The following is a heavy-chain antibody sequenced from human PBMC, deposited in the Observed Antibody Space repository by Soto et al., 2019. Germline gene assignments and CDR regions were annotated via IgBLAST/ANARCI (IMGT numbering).Heavy chain of an antibody. Sequence: EVQLVESGGGLVQPGGSLRLSCAASGFTVSTNYMIWVRQAPGKGLEWVSVLYNNGGTYYADSVKGRFTISRDNSKNTVYLQMNSLRAEDTALYHCAREISGSSSYWGQGTLVTVSS. CDR2: LYNNGGT. CDR1: GFTVSTNY. CDR3: AREISGSSSY. D-gene: IGHD6-6*01. J-gene: IGHJ4*02. V-gene: IGHV3-66*01.